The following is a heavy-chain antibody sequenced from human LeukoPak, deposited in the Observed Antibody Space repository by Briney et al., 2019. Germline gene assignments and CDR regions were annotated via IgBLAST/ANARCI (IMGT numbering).Heavy chain of an antibody. D-gene: IGHD3-3*01. Sequence: GASVKVSCKASGYTFTSYAMNWVRQAPGQGLEWMGWINTNTGNPTYAQGFTGRFVFSLGTSVSTAYLQISSLKAEDTAVYYCARDRALDFWSGYPYYYYGMDVWGQGTTVTVSS. CDR2: INTNTGNP. CDR3: ARDRALDFWSGYPYYYYGMDV. CDR1: GYTFTSYA. V-gene: IGHV7-4-1*02. J-gene: IGHJ6*02.